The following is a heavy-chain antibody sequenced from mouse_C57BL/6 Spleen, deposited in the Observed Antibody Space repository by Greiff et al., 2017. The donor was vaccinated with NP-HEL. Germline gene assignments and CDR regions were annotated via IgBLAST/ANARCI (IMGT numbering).Heavy chain of an antibody. Sequence: QVQLKESGAELARPGASVKMSCKASGYTFTSYTMHWVKQRPGQGLEWIGYINPSSGYTKSNQKFKDKATLTADKSSSTAYMQLSSLTSEDSAVYYCARGITTGFDYWGQGTTLTVSS. D-gene: IGHD1-1*01. CDR1: GYTFTSYT. CDR2: INPSSGYT. J-gene: IGHJ2*01. V-gene: IGHV1-4*01. CDR3: ARGITTGFDY.